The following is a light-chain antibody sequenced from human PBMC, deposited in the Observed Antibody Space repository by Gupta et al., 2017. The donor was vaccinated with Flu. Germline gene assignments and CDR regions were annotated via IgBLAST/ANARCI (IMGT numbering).Light chain of an antibody. CDR2: EVM. Sequence: CTGIGPSNYVSWYQQRPGKAPQLILYEVMYRPAGISDRFSGSKYADRASLTISGLRTDDEGEYYCGSFQFTSGLLFGGGTTVTVL. CDR3: GSFQFTSGLL. CDR1: CTGIGPSNY. J-gene: IGLJ2*01. V-gene: IGLV2-14*01.